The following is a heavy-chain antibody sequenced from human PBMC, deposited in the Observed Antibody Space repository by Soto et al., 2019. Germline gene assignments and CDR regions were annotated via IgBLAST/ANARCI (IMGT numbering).Heavy chain of an antibody. J-gene: IGHJ4*02. Sequence: EVQLVESGGGLVKPGGSLRLSCAASGFTFCGYSMNWVRQAPGKGLEWVSSISSTSSYIYYADSVKGRFTISRDNAKNSLYLQMNSLRAEDTAVYYCARIDPTYTGGYWGQGTLVTVSS. CDR2: ISSTSSYI. V-gene: IGHV3-21*01. CDR1: GFTFCGYS. CDR3: ARIDPTYTGGY. D-gene: IGHD2-2*02.